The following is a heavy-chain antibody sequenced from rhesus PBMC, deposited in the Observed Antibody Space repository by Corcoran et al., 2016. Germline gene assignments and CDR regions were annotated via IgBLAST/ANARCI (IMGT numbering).Heavy chain of an antibody. Sequence: QVQLQESGPGLVKPSETLSLTCAVSGASISRYWWSWIRQSPGKGLEWIGEINGNSGSTYYTPSLKSRVTISKDASKNQFSLKVNSGTAADTAVYYCARKYSGSWNRFDVWGPGVLVTVSS. V-gene: IGHV4-80*01. CDR2: INGNSGST. J-gene: IGHJ5-1*01. CDR1: GASISRYW. D-gene: IGHD6-25*01. CDR3: ARKYSGSWNRFDV.